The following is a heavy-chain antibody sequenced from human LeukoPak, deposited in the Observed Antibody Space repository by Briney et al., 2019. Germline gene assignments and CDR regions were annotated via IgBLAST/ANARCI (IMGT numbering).Heavy chain of an antibody. V-gene: IGHV1-69*05. J-gene: IGHJ6*03. CDR3: ARAPQLSSNYYYYYYMDV. CDR2: IIPIFGTA. D-gene: IGHD5-18*01. CDR1: GGTFSSYA. Sequence: SVKVSCKASGGTFSSYAISWVRQAPGQGLEWMGGIIPIFGTANYAQKFQGRVTITTDESTSTAYMELSSLRSEDTAVYYCARAPQLSSNYYYYYYMDVWGKGTTVTVSS.